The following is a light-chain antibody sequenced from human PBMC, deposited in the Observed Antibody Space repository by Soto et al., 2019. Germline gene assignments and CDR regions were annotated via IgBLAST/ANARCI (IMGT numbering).Light chain of an antibody. V-gene: IGLV2-23*03. CDR1: TSDVGSYNL. J-gene: IGLJ1*01. CDR3: CSYAGSTTFV. CDR2: EGS. Sequence: QTVVTQPASVSGSPGQSITISCTGTTSDVGSYNLVSWYQQHPGKAPKLMIYEGSKRPSGVSNRFSASKSGNTASLTISGLQAEDEADYYCCSYAGSTTFVFGTGTKLTVL.